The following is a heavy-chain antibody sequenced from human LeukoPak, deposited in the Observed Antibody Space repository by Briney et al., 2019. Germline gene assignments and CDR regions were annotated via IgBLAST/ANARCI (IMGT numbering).Heavy chain of an antibody. D-gene: IGHD2-2*01. J-gene: IGHJ4*02. V-gene: IGHV1-69*01. CDR1: GGTFSSYA. Sequence: SVKVSCEASGGTFSSYAISWVRQAPGQGLEWMGGIIPIFGTANYAQKFQGRVTITADESTSTAYMELSSLRSEDTAVYYCARDRVVVPAAFDYWGQGALVTVSS. CDR3: ARDRVVVPAAFDY. CDR2: IIPIFGTA.